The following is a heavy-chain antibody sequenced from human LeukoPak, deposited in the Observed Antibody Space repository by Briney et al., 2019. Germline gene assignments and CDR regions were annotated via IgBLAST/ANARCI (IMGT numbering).Heavy chain of an antibody. CDR2: IYHSGST. Sequence: SETLSLTCTVSGGSISSSSHYWGWIRQPPGKGLEWIGYIYHSGSTYYNPSLKSRVTISVDRSKNQFSLKLSSVTAADTAVYYCARDYRRGAASDAFDIWGQGTTVTVSS. CDR3: ARDYRRGAASDAFDI. J-gene: IGHJ3*02. D-gene: IGHD4-11*01. V-gene: IGHV4-39*07. CDR1: GGSISSSSHY.